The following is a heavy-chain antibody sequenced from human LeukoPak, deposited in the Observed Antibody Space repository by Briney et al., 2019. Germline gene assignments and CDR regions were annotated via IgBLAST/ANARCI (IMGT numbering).Heavy chain of an antibody. J-gene: IGHJ5*02. Sequence: SETLSLTCGVSGYSISSGYYWGWIRQPPGKGLEWIGSIYHSGSTYYNPSLKSRVTISVDTSKNQSSLKLSSVTAADTAVYYCARHVVGATTGNNWFDPWGQGTLVTVSS. D-gene: IGHD1-26*01. V-gene: IGHV4-38-2*01. CDR2: IYHSGST. CDR1: GYSISSGYY. CDR3: ARHVVGATTGNNWFDP.